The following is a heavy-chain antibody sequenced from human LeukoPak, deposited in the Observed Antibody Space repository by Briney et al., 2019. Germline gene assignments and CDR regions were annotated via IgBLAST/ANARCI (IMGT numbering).Heavy chain of an antibody. V-gene: IGHV3-30-3*01. D-gene: IGHD2-15*01. CDR2: ISYDGSNK. CDR1: GFTFSSYG. CDR3: ARAGKDIVVVVAANSGGMDV. Sequence: GGSLRLSCAASGFTFSSYGMHWVRQAPGKGLEWVAVISYDGSNKYYADSVKGRFTISRDNSKNTLYLQMNSLRAEDTAVYYCARAGKDIVVVVAANSGGMDVWGQGTTVTVSS. J-gene: IGHJ6*02.